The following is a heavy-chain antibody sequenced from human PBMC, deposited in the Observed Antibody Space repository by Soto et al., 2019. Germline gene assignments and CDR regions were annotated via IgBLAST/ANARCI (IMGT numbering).Heavy chain of an antibody. Sequence: GGSLRLSCAASGFTFSSYAMSWVRQAPGKGLEWVSAISGSGGSTYYADSVKGRFTISRDNSKNTLYLQMNSLRAEDTAVYYCAKDEEVRLPAAGPENFDYWGQGTLVTVSS. D-gene: IGHD6-13*01. CDR2: ISGSGGST. CDR1: GFTFSSYA. V-gene: IGHV3-23*01. CDR3: AKDEEVRLPAAGPENFDY. J-gene: IGHJ4*02.